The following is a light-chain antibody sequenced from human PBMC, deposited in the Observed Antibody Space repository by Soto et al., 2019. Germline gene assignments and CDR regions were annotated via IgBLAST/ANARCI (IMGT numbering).Light chain of an antibody. CDR3: SSYTSSSPF. J-gene: IGLJ1*01. V-gene: IGLV2-14*01. Sequence: QSELTQPASVSGSPGQSITISCTGTSSDVGGYNYVSWYQQHPGKAPKLMIYDVSNRPSGVSNRFSGSKSGNTASLTISGLQAEDEADYYCSSYTSSSPFFGTGTKLTVL. CDR1: SSDVGGYNY. CDR2: DVS.